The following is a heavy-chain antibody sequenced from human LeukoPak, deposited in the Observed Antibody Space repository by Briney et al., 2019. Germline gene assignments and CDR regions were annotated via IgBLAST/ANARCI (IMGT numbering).Heavy chain of an antibody. D-gene: IGHD3-3*01. CDR2: VYYSGST. CDR1: GGSISSYF. CDR3: ARRLYDDAFDI. Sequence: PSETLSLTCTVSGGSISSYFWSWIRQPPGKGLEWIGYVYYSGSTYYNPSLKSRATISVDTSKNQFSLKLSSVTAADTAVYYCARRLYDDAFDIWGQGTMVTVSS. J-gene: IGHJ3*02. V-gene: IGHV4-59*12.